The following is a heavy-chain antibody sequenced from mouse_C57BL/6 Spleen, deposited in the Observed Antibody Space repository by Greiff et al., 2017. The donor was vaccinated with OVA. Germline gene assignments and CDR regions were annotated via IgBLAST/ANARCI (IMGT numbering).Heavy chain of an antibody. Sequence: QVQLQQSGAELMKPRASVKLSCKATGYTFTGYWIEWVKQRPGHGLEWIGEILPGSGSTNYNEKFKGKATFTADTSSNTAYMQLSSLTTEDSAIYYCARTLPDYYGSSRLDYWGQGTTLTVSS. CDR2: ILPGSGST. V-gene: IGHV1-9*01. CDR3: ARTLPDYYGSSRLDY. D-gene: IGHD1-1*01. CDR1: GYTFTGYW. J-gene: IGHJ2*01.